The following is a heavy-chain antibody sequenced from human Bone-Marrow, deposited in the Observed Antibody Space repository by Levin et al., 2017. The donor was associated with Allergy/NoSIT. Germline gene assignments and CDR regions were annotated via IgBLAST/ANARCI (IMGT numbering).Heavy chain of an antibody. J-gene: IGHJ4*02. CDR3: AKTHDRLKFDF. CDR2: VNHIGHT. Sequence: SQTLSLTCAVYGGSFRGYYWSWIRQTPGKGLEWIGDVNHIGHTNYNPSLRSRVTISVDPSKNQFSLKVASVTAADTAVYYCAKTHDRLKFDFWGQGTLVTVSS. V-gene: IGHV4-34*01. D-gene: IGHD1-1*01. CDR1: GGSFRGYY.